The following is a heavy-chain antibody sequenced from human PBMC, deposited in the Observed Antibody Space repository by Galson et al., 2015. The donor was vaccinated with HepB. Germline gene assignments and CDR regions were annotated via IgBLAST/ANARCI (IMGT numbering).Heavy chain of an antibody. J-gene: IGHJ4*02. D-gene: IGHD3-22*01. CDR3: ARDYGDSSGYFYVGFDY. V-gene: IGHV3-48*04. CDR2: ISSSSITK. Sequence: SLRLSCAASGFSFNIYSMNWVRQAPGRGLEWVSYISSSSITKYYADSVKGRFTISRDNTENTLYLHMNSLRAEDTAVYYCARDYGDSSGYFYVGFDYWGQGALVTVSS. CDR1: GFSFNIYS.